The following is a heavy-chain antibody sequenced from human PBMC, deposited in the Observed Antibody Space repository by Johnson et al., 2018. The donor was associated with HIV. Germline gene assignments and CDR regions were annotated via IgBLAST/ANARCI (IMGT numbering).Heavy chain of an antibody. D-gene: IGHD6-19*01. J-gene: IGHJ3*02. V-gene: IGHV3-53*01. Sequence: VQLVESGGGLIQPGGSLRLSCAASGFTVSHNYMSWVRQAPGEGLEWVSVIYSGGSTYYADSVKGRFTISRDNSKNTLYLQMNSLRAEDTAVYYCVREGSEWLAGENTFDIWGQGTMVTVSS. CDR3: VREGSEWLAGENTFDI. CDR1: GFTVSHNY. CDR2: IYSGGST.